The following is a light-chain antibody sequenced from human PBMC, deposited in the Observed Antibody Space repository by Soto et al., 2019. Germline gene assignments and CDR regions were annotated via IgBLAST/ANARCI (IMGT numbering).Light chain of an antibody. CDR1: QSISSW. CDR3: QQYNNWHPWT. V-gene: IGKV1-5*01. Sequence: DIEMTQSPATLSASLGDRVTITCGASQSISSWLAWYQQKPGKAPKLLIYDASSLESGVPSRFSGSGSGTEFTLTISSLQYEDFAVYYCQQYNNWHPWTFGQGTKVDIK. CDR2: DAS. J-gene: IGKJ1*01.